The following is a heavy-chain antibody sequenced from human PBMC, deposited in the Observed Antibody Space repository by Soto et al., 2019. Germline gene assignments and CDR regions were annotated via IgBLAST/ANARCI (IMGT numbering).Heavy chain of an antibody. CDR2: ITGSGDST. V-gene: IGHV3-23*01. CDR1: GFTFSSHA. CDR3: AKDLQFSGWLSAQTFEY. J-gene: IGHJ4*02. Sequence: GGSLRLSCAVSGFTFSSHAMGWVRQAQGKGLECVSSITGSGDSTYYADSVKGRFTISRDKSKSTLYLQMNSLRAEDTAVYYCAKDLQFSGWLSAQTFEYWGQGTQVTVSS. D-gene: IGHD6-19*01.